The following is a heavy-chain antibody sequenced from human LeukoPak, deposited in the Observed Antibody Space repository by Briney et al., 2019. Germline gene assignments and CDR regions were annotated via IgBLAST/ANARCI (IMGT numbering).Heavy chain of an antibody. Sequence: GESLKISCKGSGYSFTSYGIGWVRQMPGKGLEWMGIIYPGDSNTRYSPSFQGQVTISADNSITTAYLQWSSLTASDTAMYYCARHLLTRGSGFSFWGQGTLVTVSS. CDR1: GYSFTSYG. V-gene: IGHV5-51*01. CDR3: ARHLLTRGSGFSF. J-gene: IGHJ4*02. D-gene: IGHD3-10*01. CDR2: IYPGDSNT.